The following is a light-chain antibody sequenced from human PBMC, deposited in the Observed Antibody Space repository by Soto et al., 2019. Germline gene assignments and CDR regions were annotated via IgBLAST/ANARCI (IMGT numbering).Light chain of an antibody. CDR3: SSYTSSSTNV. CDR2: EVS. J-gene: IGLJ1*01. CDR1: SSDVGGYNY. Sequence: QSVLTQPASVSGSPGQSITISCTGTSSDVGGYNYVSWYQQHPGKAPKLMIYEVSNRPSGVSNRFSGSKSGNTASLTISGLQAEDEADYYCSSYTSSSTNVYGTGTNVNVL. V-gene: IGLV2-14*01.